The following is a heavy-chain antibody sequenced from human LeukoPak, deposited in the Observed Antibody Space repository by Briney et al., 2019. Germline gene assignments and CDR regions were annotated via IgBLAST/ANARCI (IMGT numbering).Heavy chain of an antibody. V-gene: IGHV1-2*02. Sequence: ASVKVSRRASVYTFTGYYFHWVRQAPRQGLEWMGWINPNSGGTNYAQNLQGRVTMTTDTSTSTAYMELRSLRSDDTAVYYCARDSYSSSPNPGYWGQGTLVTVSS. CDR2: INPNSGGT. J-gene: IGHJ4*02. CDR3: ARDSYSSSPNPGY. D-gene: IGHD6-6*01. CDR1: VYTFTGYY.